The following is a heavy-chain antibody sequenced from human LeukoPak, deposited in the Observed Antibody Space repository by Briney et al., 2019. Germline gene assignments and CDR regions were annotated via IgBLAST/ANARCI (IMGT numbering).Heavy chain of an antibody. D-gene: IGHD1-1*01. CDR1: GFTFSDYY. V-gene: IGHV3-11*01. J-gene: IGHJ4*02. CDR2: ISSGGSTT. Sequence: KPGGSLRLSCAASGFTFSDYYMSWTRQAPGKGLEWVSYISSGGSTTYYADSVKGRFTISRDNAKNSLYLQMNSLRAEDTAVYYCARVDWTPDYWGQGTLLTVSS. CDR3: ARVDWTPDY.